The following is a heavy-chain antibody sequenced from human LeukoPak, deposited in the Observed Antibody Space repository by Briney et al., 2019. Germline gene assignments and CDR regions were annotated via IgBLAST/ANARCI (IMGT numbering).Heavy chain of an antibody. J-gene: IGHJ4*02. Sequence: GGSLRFSCAGFGFTFSTYSMNWVRQAPGEGLQWVSAISSTSSYIYYADSVKGRFTISRDNTKNTLYLQMNSLSAEDTALYYCARADYGNHYYFEYWGQGTLVTVSS. CDR3: ARADYGNHYYFEY. CDR1: GFTFSTYS. D-gene: IGHD4-17*01. CDR2: ISSTSSYI. V-gene: IGHV3-21*01.